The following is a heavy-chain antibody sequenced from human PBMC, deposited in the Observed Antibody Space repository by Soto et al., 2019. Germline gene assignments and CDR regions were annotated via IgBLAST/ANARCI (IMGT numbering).Heavy chain of an antibody. J-gene: IGHJ5*02. Sequence: QVQLVESGGGVVQPGGSLRLSCAASEFTFSNHPMHWLRQSPGKGLEWLAVVSVDGNSQTYADSVKGRRTISRDNSKNMLYGDMNTLRDEDTALYHWAREAHSRGRAGTCDPWGQGTLGTVSS. D-gene: IGHD6-19*01. V-gene: IGHV3-30*04. CDR3: AREAHSRGRAGTCDP. CDR1: EFTFSNHP. CDR2: VSVDGNSQ.